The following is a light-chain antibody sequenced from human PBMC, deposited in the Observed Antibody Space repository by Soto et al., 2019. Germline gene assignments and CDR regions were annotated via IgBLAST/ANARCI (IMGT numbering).Light chain of an antibody. V-gene: IGKV3-15*01. CDR3: QQYNNWPPIT. J-gene: IGKJ5*01. CDR2: GAS. Sequence: DRVMTQSPDTLSASPGERGSLSFMASQRLSNDFAWYQQKPGQAPRLLIYGASTRATGIPARFSGSGSGTEFTLTISSLQSEDFAVYYCQQYNNWPPITFGQGTRLEIK. CDR1: QRLSND.